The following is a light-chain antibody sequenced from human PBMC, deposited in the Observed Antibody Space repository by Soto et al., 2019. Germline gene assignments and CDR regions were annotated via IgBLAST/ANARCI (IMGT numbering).Light chain of an antibody. CDR2: EVS. CDR1: SSDVGGYRY. CDR3: SSYTSGSTYV. Sequence: QSALTQPASVSGSPGQSITISCTGTSSDVGGYRYVSWYQQHPGKAPKLMIYEVSNRPSGVSNRFSGSKSGNTASPTISGLQAEDEADYYCSSYTSGSTYVFGTGTKVTVL. J-gene: IGLJ1*01. V-gene: IGLV2-14*01.